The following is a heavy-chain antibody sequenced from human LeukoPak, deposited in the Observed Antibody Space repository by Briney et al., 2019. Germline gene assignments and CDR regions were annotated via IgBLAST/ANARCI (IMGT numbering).Heavy chain of an antibody. J-gene: IGHJ6*02. Sequence: GGSLRLSCAASGFTFSSYAMSWVRQAPGKGLEWVSAISGSGGSTYYADSVKGRFTISRDNSKNTLYLQMNSLRAEDTAVYYCAKERDFITIFGVVLSVDVWGQGTTATVSS. CDR2: ISGSGGST. CDR1: GFTFSSYA. CDR3: AKERDFITIFGVVLSVDV. V-gene: IGHV3-23*01. D-gene: IGHD3-3*01.